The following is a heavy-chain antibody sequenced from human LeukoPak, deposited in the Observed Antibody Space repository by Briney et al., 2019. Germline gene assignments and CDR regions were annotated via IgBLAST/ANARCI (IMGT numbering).Heavy chain of an antibody. CDR2: ISGGGGST. J-gene: IGHJ4*02. V-gene: IGHV3-23*01. D-gene: IGHD3-9*01. CDR1: GFTFSSYA. Sequence: GGSLRLSCAASGFTFSSYAMSWVRQAPGKGLEWVSAISGGGGSTYYADSVKGRFTISRDNSKNTLYLQMNSLRAEDTAVYYCASSKVLRYFDWLLPPWHYWGQGTLVTVSS. CDR3: ASSKVLRYFDWLLPPWHY.